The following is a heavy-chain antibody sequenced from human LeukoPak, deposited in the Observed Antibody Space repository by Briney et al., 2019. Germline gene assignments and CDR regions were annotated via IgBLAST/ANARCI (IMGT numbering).Heavy chain of an antibody. Sequence: GGSLRLSCAASGFTVSSNYMSWVRQAPGKGLEWVSVIYSGGTTYYADSVKGRFTISRDDSKNTLYIEMNSLTVEDTAVYYCATISSGWYYFDYWGQGTLVTVSS. J-gene: IGHJ4*02. CDR2: IYSGGTT. D-gene: IGHD6-19*01. CDR3: ATISSGWYYFDY. CDR1: GFTVSSNY. V-gene: IGHV3-66*01.